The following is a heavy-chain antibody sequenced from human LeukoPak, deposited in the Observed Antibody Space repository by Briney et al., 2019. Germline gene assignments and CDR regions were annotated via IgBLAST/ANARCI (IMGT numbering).Heavy chain of an antibody. Sequence: PGGSLRPSCAASGFTFRSYGMYWVPQAPGRGLQWVASIPYDGSNKYYADSVKGRFTISRDNSKNTLYLQMNSLRAEDTAVYFCAKDYDSSGYYPVDAFYIWGQGTMVTVSS. CDR1: GFTFRSYG. J-gene: IGHJ3*02. V-gene: IGHV3-30*02. CDR2: IPYDGSNK. CDR3: AKDYDSSGYYPVDAFYI. D-gene: IGHD3-22*01.